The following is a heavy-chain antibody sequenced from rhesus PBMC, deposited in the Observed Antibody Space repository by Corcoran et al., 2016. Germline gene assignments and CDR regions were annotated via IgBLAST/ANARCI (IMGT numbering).Heavy chain of an antibody. J-gene: IGHJ4*01. CDR3: ARWEYSSGWYYFDY. CDR2: IYVISTST. D-gene: IGHD6-31*01. CDR1: GGSISDSYR. Sequence: QVQLQESGPGVVKPSETLSLTCAVSGGSISDSYRWSWIRQPPGTGMEWIWYIYVISTSTNYNPSLKRRVTISKDTAKNHFSLKLSSGTAADTAVYYCARWEYSSGWYYFDYWGQGVLVTVSS. V-gene: IGHV4S10*01.